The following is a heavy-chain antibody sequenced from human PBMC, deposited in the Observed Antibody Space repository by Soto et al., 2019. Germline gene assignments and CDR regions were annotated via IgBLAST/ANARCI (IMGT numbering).Heavy chain of an antibody. J-gene: IGHJ3*02. CDR2: IIPIFGTA. D-gene: IGHD3-22*01. Sequence: SSVQVSCKASGGTFSSYAISWVRQAPGQGLEWMGGIIPIFGTANYAQKFQGRVTITADESTSTAYMELSSLRSEDTAVYYCARDRENYYDTKGAPDAFDIWGQGTMVTVSS. CDR3: ARDRENYYDTKGAPDAFDI. CDR1: GGTFSSYA. V-gene: IGHV1-69*13.